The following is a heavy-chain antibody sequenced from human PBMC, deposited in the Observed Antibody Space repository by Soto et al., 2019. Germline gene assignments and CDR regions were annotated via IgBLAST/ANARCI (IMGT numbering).Heavy chain of an antibody. V-gene: IGHV6-1*01. D-gene: IGHD3-16*01. CDR1: GDSVSGNSAA. J-gene: IGHJ4*02. Sequence: SQPLSLTCAISGDSVSGNSAAWNWIRQSPSRGLEWLGRTYYRSRWYNDYAVSVKSRITVTPDTSKKQFSLHLNSVTPEDTAVYYCAREGPYYVSSDSYLDDWGQGALVTV. CDR3: AREGPYYVSSDSYLDD. CDR2: TYYRSRWYN.